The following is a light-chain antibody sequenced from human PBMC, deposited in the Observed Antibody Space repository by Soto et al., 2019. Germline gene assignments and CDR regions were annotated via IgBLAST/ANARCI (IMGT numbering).Light chain of an antibody. V-gene: IGKV1-27*01. J-gene: IGKJ4*01. CDR3: QKYNSAPLT. CDR1: QGIDHY. CDR2: ATS. Sequence: DVQMTQSPSSLSAFVGDRVTITCRASQGIDHYLAWFQQKPGKVHKLLIYATSTLQSGVPSRFSGSGSGTDFTLTINSLQPEDVGTYYCQKYNSAPLTFGGGTKVEIK.